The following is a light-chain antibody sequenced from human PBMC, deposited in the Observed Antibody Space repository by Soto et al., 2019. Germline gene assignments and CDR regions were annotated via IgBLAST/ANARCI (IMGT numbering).Light chain of an antibody. Sequence: QSALTQPASVSGSPGQSITISCTGTSSDVGGYNYVSWYQQRPGKAPKFMIYEVSNRPSGVSNRFSGSKSGNTASLTISGLQAEDEADYYCCLYVGATTYVFGTGTKVTVL. V-gene: IGLV2-14*01. CDR1: SSDVGGYNY. CDR3: CLYVGATTYV. J-gene: IGLJ1*01. CDR2: EVS.